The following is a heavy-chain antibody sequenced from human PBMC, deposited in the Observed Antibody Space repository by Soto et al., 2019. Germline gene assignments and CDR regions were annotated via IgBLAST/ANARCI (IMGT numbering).Heavy chain of an antibody. Sequence: SETLSLTCAVYGGSFSGYYWSWIRQPPGKGLEWIGEINHSGSTNYNPSLKSRVTISVDTSKNQFSLKLGSVTAADTAVYYCARGSTAAAGGLVWFDPWGQGTLVTVSS. CDR2: INHSGST. V-gene: IGHV4-34*01. J-gene: IGHJ5*02. D-gene: IGHD6-13*01. CDR1: GGSFSGYY. CDR3: ARGSTAAAGGLVWFDP.